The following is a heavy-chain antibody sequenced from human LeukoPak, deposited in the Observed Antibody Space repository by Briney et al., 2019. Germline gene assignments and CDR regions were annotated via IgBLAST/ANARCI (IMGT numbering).Heavy chain of an antibody. CDR1: GYTFTSYG. Sequence: GASVKVSCKASGYTFTSYGISWVRQAPGQGLEWMGWISAYNGNTNYAQKLQGRVTMTTDTSTSTAYMELRSLRSDDTAVYYCARFMVRGVIIGAFDIWGQGTMVTVSS. V-gene: IGHV1-18*01. CDR3: ARFMVRGVIIGAFDI. CDR2: ISAYNGNT. D-gene: IGHD3-10*01. J-gene: IGHJ3*02.